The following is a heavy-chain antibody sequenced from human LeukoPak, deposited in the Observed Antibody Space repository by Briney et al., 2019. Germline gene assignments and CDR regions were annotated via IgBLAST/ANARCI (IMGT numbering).Heavy chain of an antibody. CDR3: ACGVGATTDNYVPHFDY. V-gene: IGHV1-18*01. CDR2: ISAYNGNT. CDR1: GYTFTSYG. Sequence: GASVNVSFKASGYTFTSYGISSVRQAPGQGLEWMGWISAYNGNTNYTQKLQGRVTMTTDTSTSTAYMERRSLRSEDRAVYYCACGVGATTDNYVPHFDYWGEGTLGTVSS. D-gene: IGHD1-26*01. J-gene: IGHJ4*02.